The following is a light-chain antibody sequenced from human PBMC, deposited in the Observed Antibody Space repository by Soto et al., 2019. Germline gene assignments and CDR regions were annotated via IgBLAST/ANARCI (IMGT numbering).Light chain of an antibody. V-gene: IGKV1-17*03. J-gene: IGKJ1*01. CDR1: QGISNS. CDR2: AAS. CDR3: LQHNSYPWT. Sequence: DIQMAQSPSAMSPSVGDRATITCLASQGISNSLAWFQQKPGKAPKRLIYAASSLQSGVPSRFSGSGSGTEFTLTISSLQPEDFATYDWLQHNSYPWTFGQGTKVDIK.